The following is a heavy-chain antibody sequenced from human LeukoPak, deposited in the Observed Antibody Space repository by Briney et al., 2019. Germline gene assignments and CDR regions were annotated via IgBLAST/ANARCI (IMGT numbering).Heavy chain of an antibody. D-gene: IGHD3-10*01. CDR3: ARMVRGVNDAFDI. V-gene: IGHV3-23*01. CDR1: GFTFSSSA. CDR2: ISGSGGGT. Sequence: GGSLRLSCAASGFTFSSSAMSGVRQAPGKGLEWVSAISGSGGGTYYADSVKGRFTISRDNSKNTLYLQMNSLRAEDTAVYYCARMVRGVNDAFDIWGQGTMVTVSS. J-gene: IGHJ3*02.